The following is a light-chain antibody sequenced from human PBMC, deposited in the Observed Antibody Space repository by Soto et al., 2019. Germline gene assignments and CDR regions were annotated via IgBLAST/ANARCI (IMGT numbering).Light chain of an antibody. J-gene: IGKJ1*01. CDR1: QNSERY. V-gene: IGKV1-5*01. CDR2: DAS. CDR3: QQFKDHVWT. Sequence: DIQMTQSPSTLSASVGDRVTITCRASQNSERYMAWYQQKPGRAPSLIIYDASTLERGVPSRFSGSGSGTEFTLIISNLQPDDFATDYCQQFKDHVWTVGQGTKVDIK.